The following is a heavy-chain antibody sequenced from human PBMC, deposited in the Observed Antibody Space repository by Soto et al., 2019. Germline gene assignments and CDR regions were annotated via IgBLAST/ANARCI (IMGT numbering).Heavy chain of an antibody. CDR3: ARDNDWFDP. Sequence: ASVKVSCKTSGYTFTSYAMHWVRQAPGQRLEWMGWISAYNGNTNYAQKLQGRVTMTTDTSTSTAYMELRSLRSDDTAVYYCARDNDWFDPWGQGTLVTVSS. CDR2: ISAYNGNT. V-gene: IGHV1-18*01. CDR1: GYTFTSYA. J-gene: IGHJ5*02.